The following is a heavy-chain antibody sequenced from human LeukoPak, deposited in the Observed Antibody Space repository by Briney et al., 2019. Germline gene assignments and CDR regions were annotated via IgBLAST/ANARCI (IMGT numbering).Heavy chain of an antibody. Sequence: GSLRLSCAASGFTFSTYSMNWVRQAPGKGLEWIGYIYYSGSTNYNPSLKSRVTISVDTSKNQFSLKLSSVTAADTAVYYCARVNSPVVPAATNEAAVWFDPWGQGTLVTVSS. CDR1: GFTFSTYS. CDR3: ARVNSPVVPAATNEAAVWFDP. J-gene: IGHJ5*02. V-gene: IGHV4-59*01. CDR2: IYYSGST. D-gene: IGHD2-2*01.